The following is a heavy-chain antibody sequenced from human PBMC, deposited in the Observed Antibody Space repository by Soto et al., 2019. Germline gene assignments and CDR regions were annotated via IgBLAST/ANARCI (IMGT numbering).Heavy chain of an antibody. CDR3: TAPLAYNWNDPFDI. D-gene: IGHD1-1*01. V-gene: IGHV3-49*03. CDR2: IRSKAYGGTT. CDR1: GFTFGDYA. Sequence: GGSLRLSCTASGFTFGDYAMSWFRQAPGKGLEWVGFIRSKAYGGTTEYAASVKGRFTISRDDSKSIAYLQMTSLKTEDTAVYYCTAPLAYNWNDPFDIWGQGTMVTVSS. J-gene: IGHJ3*02.